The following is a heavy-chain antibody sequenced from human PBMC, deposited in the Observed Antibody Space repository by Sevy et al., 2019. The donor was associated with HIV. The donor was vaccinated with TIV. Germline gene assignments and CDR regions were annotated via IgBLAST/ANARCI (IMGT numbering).Heavy chain of an antibody. CDR2: ISGSGGST. CDR3: AKDRGNDFWSGYKQGMDV. D-gene: IGHD3-3*01. V-gene: IGHV3-23*01. CDR1: GFTFSSNA. J-gene: IGHJ6*02. Sequence: GGSLRLSCAASGFTFSSNAMSWVRQAPGKGLEWVSAISGSGGSTYYADSVKGRFTISRDHSKNTLYLQMNSLRAEDTAVYYCAKDRGNDFWSGYKQGMDVWGQGTTVTVSS.